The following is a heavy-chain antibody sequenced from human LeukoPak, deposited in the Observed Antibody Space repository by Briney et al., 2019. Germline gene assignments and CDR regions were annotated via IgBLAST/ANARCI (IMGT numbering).Heavy chain of an antibody. J-gene: IGHJ6*03. CDR2: INWNGGST. CDR1: GFTFDDYG. V-gene: IGHV3-20*04. CDR3: ARGGYTVDYYYMDV. Sequence: RAGGSLRLSCAASGFTFDDYGMSWVRQAPGKGLEWVSGINWNGGSTGYADPVKGRFTISRDNAKNSLYLQMNSLRAEDTALYYCARGGYTVDYYYMDVWGKGTTVTVSS. D-gene: IGHD6-13*01.